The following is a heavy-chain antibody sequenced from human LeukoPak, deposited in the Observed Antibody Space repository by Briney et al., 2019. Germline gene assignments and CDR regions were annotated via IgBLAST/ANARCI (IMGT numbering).Heavy chain of an antibody. V-gene: IGHV4-59*12. Sequence: PSETLSLTCTVSGGSISSYYWSWIRQPPGKGLEWIGYIYYTGSTNYNPSLKSRVTISVDTSKNQFSLKLSSVTAADTAVYYCARDRDRYYFDYWGQGTLVTVSS. CDR2: IYYTGST. J-gene: IGHJ4*02. D-gene: IGHD3-10*01. CDR1: GGSISSYY. CDR3: ARDRDRYYFDY.